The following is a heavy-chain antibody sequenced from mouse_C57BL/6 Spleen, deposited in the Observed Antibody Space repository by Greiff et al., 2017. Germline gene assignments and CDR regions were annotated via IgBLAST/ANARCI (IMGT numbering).Heavy chain of an antibody. V-gene: IGHV1-55*01. D-gene: IGHD2-2*01. Sequence: QVHVKQPGAELVKPGASVKMSCKASGYTFTSYWITWVKQRPGQGLEWIGDIYPGSGSTNYNEKFKSKATLTVDTSSSTAYMQLSSLTSEDSAVYYCARSEGYGRDFDYWGQGTTLTVSS. CDR3: ARSEGYGRDFDY. J-gene: IGHJ2*01. CDR2: IYPGSGST. CDR1: GYTFTSYW.